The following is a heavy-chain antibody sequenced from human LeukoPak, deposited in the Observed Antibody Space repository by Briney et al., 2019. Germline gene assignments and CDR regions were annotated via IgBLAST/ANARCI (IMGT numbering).Heavy chain of an antibody. CDR3: AKVQDILTGYYASPLGYFDY. J-gene: IGHJ4*02. CDR1: GFTFSTYG. CDR2: INNSGGRT. V-gene: IGHV3-23*01. Sequence: GGTLRLSCAASGFTFSTYGMSWVRQAPGTGLEWVSAINNSGGRTYYADSVKGRFTISRDNSKNTLYLQMNSLRAEDTAVYYCAKVQDILTGYYASPLGYFDYWGQGTLVTVSS. D-gene: IGHD3-9*01.